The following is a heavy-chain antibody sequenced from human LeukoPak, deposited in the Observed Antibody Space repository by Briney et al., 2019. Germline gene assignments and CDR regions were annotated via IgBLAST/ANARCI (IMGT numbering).Heavy chain of an antibody. CDR1: GGSFSGYY. CDR3: ARELDSSGWYMDY. Sequence: PSETLSLTCAVCGGSFSGYYWSWIRQPPGKGLEWIGEINHSGSTNYNPSLKSRVTISVDTSKNQFSLNLSSVTAADTAVYYCARELDSSGWYMDYWGQGTLVTVSS. CDR2: INHSGST. J-gene: IGHJ4*02. D-gene: IGHD6-19*01. V-gene: IGHV4-34*01.